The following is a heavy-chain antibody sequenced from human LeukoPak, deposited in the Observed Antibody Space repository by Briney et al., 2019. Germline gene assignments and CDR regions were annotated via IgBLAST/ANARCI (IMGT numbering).Heavy chain of an antibody. J-gene: IGHJ4*02. V-gene: IGHV3-30*04. Sequence: PGRSLRLSCTASGFTFNTYAMHWVRQAPGKGLEWVAVISYDGSNKYYADSVKGRFTISRDNSKNTLYLQMNSLRAEDTAVYYCARGGYDSSGYYYGVDYWGQGTLVTVSS. CDR1: GFTFNTYA. CDR3: ARGGYDSSGYYYGVDY. CDR2: ISYDGSNK. D-gene: IGHD3-22*01.